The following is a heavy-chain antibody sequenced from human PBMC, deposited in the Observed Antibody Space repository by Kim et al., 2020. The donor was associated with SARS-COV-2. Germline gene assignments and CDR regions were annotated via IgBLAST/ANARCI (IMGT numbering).Heavy chain of an antibody. D-gene: IGHD5-12*01. CDR3: ARDIRRDGYNLRGLWFDP. CDR1: GGSISSYY. J-gene: IGHJ5*02. V-gene: IGHV4-59*13. Sequence: SETLSLTCTVSGGSISSYYWSWIRQPPGKGLEWIGYIYYSGSTNYNPSLKSRVTISVDTSKNQFSLKLSSVTAADTAVYYCARDIRRDGYNLRGLWFDPWGQGTLVTVSS. CDR2: IYYSGST.